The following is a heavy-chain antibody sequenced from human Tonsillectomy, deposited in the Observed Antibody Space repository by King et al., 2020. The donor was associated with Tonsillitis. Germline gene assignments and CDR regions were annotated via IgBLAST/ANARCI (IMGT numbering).Heavy chain of an antibody. J-gene: IGHJ4*02. D-gene: IGHD3-16*01. Sequence: VQLVESGGGVVQPGRSLRLSCAASGFSLSSWGMHWVRQAPGKGLEWGSVMGYDGSKKDYADSVKGRFTISRDISKSTLYVQMNSLRAEDTAVYYCARDGGIGLDYWGQGTLVAVSS. CDR2: MGYDGSKK. V-gene: IGHV3-33*08. CDR3: ARDGGIGLDY. CDR1: GFSLSSWG.